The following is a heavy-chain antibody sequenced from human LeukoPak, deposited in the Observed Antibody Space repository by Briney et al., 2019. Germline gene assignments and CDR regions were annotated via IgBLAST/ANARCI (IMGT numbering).Heavy chain of an antibody. CDR2: IWYDGSDK. Sequence: PGRSLRLSCAASGFTFSSYGMHWVRQAPGKGLEWVAIIWYDGSDKYYADSVRGRFAISRDNSKNTLYLQMNSLRAEDTAVYYCGRVGCTGGNCRPYAYYATDVWGQGTTVTVSS. V-gene: IGHV3-33*01. CDR3: GRVGCTGGNCRPYAYYATDV. CDR1: GFTFSSYG. J-gene: IGHJ6*01. D-gene: IGHD2-15*01.